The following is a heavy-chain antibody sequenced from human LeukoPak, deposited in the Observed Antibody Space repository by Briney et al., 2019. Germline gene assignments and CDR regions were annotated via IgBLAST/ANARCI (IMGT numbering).Heavy chain of an antibody. CDR2: ISYDGSNK. Sequence: PGRSLRLSCAASGFTFSSYAMHWVRQAPGKGLEWVAVISYDGSNKYYADSVKGRFTISRDNSKNTLYLQMNSLRAEDTAVYYCARLRYSRGWVFFDFWGQGTLVTVSS. D-gene: IGHD6-19*01. CDR3: ARLRYSRGWVFFDF. CDR1: GFTFSSYA. V-gene: IGHV3-30-3*01. J-gene: IGHJ4*02.